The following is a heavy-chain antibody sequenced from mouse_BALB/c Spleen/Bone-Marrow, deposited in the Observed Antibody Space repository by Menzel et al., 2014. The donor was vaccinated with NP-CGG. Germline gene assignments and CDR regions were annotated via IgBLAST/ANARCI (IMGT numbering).Heavy chain of an antibody. V-gene: IGHV1S130*01. J-gene: IGHJ3*01. D-gene: IGHD4-1*01. CDR1: GYTFTSSW. Sequence: QVQLQQSGSVLVRPGASVKLSCKASGYTFTSSWMHWAKQRPGQGLEWTGEIHPNSGNTNYNEKFKGKATLTVDTSSSTAYVDLSSLTSEDSAVYYCARYWSGFAYWGQGTLVTVSA. CDR3: ARYWSGFAY. CDR2: IHPNSGNT.